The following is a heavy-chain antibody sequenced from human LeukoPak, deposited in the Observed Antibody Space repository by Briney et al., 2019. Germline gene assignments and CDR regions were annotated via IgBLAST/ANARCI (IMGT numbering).Heavy chain of an antibody. J-gene: IGHJ4*02. Sequence: RGSPRLSCAASGFTFSTYSMSWVRQAPGKGLECVSYISVSSKSIDYADSVKGRFTISRDDAKNSLHLQMDSLRAEDTGLYYCARGFTGSSTFDYWGQGIVVTVFS. CDR3: ARGFTGSSTFDY. CDR2: ISVSSKSI. D-gene: IGHD6-6*01. CDR1: GFTFSTYS. V-gene: IGHV3-48*04.